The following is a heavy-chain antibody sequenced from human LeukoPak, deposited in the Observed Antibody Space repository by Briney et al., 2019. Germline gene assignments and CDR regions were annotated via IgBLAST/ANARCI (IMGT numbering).Heavy chain of an antibody. CDR3: TRDNPFGAY. Sequence: GGSLRLSCSASGFVFSIYTMYWVRQAPGKGLEWVSTISGSGSTTYYADSVKGRFTISRDNSKNTLYLQMNSLRGEDTAVYYCTRDNPFGAYWGQGTLVTVSS. D-gene: IGHD3-16*01. J-gene: IGHJ4*02. CDR2: ISGSGSTT. V-gene: IGHV3-23*01. CDR1: GFVFSIYT.